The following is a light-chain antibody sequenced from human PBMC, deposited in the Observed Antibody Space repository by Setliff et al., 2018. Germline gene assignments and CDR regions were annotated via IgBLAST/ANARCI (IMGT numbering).Light chain of an antibody. V-gene: IGLV2-14*01. CDR1: SSDVGAYSH. CDR2: EVS. J-gene: IGLJ1*01. CDR3: MSYTTIRTYV. Sequence: QSVLSQPRSVSGSPGQSVTISCAGTSSDVGAYSHVSWYQQYPGKAPKLMISEVSNRPSGVSYRFSGSKSGNTASLTISGLQAEDEADYYCMSYTTIRTYVFGTGTKVTV.